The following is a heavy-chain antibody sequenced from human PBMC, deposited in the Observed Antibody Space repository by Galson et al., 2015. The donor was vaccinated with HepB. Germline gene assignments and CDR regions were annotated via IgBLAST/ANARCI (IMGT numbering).Heavy chain of an antibody. CDR1: GLTFSNAW. Sequence: SLRLSCAASGLTFSNAWMSWVRQAPGKGLEWVAVISYDGSNRYYADSVKGRFTISRDNSKNTLYLQMNSLRAEDTAVYYCARSHGVSMIVVAIRGDAFDIWGQGTMVTVST. V-gene: IGHV3-30*03. CDR3: ARSHGVSMIVVAIRGDAFDI. D-gene: IGHD3-22*01. J-gene: IGHJ3*02. CDR2: ISYDGSNR.